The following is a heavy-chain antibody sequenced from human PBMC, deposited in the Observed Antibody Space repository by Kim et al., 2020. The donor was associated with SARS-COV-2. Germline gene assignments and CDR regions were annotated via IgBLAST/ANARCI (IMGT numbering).Heavy chain of an antibody. J-gene: IGHJ4*02. V-gene: IGHV3-53*01. CDR3: ARDRGGTGAVFDY. D-gene: IGHD3-16*01. Sequence: YADSVKGRFTVSRDKSKNTLYLQMNSLRVEDTAVYFCARDRGGTGAVFDYWGQGTLVTVSS.